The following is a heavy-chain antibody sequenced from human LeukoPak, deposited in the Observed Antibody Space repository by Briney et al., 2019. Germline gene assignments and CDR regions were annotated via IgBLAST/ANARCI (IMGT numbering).Heavy chain of an antibody. Sequence: SVKVSCKASGGTFSSYAISWVRQAPRQGLEWMGGSIPIFGTANYAQKFQGRVTITADDSTSTAYMELSSLRSEDPAVYYCARAYCSSTSCYPVDYWGQGTLVTVSS. CDR1: GGTFSSYA. CDR2: SIPIFGTA. J-gene: IGHJ4*02. CDR3: ARAYCSSTSCYPVDY. V-gene: IGHV1-69*13. D-gene: IGHD2-2*01.